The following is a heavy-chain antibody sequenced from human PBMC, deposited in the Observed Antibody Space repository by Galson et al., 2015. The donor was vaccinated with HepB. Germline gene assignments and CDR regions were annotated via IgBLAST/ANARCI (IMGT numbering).Heavy chain of an antibody. D-gene: IGHD2-2*02. Sequence: SVKVSCKASGYTFTSYDINWVRQATGQGLEWMGWMNPNSGNTGYAQKFQGRVTMTRNTSISTAYMELSSLRSEDTAVFYCARLKGVPRYTRGLDPWGQGTLVTVSS. J-gene: IGHJ5*02. CDR2: MNPNSGNT. V-gene: IGHV1-8*01. CDR1: GYTFTSYD. CDR3: ARLKGVPRYTRGLDP.